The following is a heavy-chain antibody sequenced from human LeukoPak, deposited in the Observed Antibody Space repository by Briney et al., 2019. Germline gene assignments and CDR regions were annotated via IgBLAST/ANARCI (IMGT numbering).Heavy chain of an antibody. CDR1: GYTFTGYY. CDR3: ARASFISKYCSSTSCSLEY. Sequence: ASVKVSCKASGYTFTGYYMHWVRQAGGQGLEWMGWINPNSGGTNYAQKFQGRVTMTRDTSISTAYMELSRLRSDDTAVYYCARASFISKYCSSTSCSLEYWGQGTLVTVSS. D-gene: IGHD2-2*01. V-gene: IGHV1-2*02. CDR2: INPNSGGT. J-gene: IGHJ4*02.